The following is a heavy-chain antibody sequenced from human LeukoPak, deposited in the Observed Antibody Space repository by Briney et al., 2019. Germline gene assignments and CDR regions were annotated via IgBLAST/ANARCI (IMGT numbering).Heavy chain of an antibody. J-gene: IGHJ5*02. D-gene: IGHD3-22*01. CDR1: GFTFSNYW. CDR3: ARDLGQYYDTSDNWFDP. V-gene: IGHV3-74*01. CDR2: INSDGINT. Sequence: GGSLRLSCAASGFTFSNYWMHWVRQAPGKGLVWVSRINSDGINTSYADSVKGRFTISRDNAKNTLNLQMNSLRAEDTVVYYCARDLGQYYDTSDNWFDPWGQGTLVTVSS.